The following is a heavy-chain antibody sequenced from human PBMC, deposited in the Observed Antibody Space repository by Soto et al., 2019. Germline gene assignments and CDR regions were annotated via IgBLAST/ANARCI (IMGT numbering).Heavy chain of an antibody. V-gene: IGHV1-69*13. CDR1: GGTFSSYA. D-gene: IGHD5-12*01. CDR2: IIPIFGTA. Sequence: ASVKVSCKASGGTFSSYAISWVRQAPGQGLEWMGGIIPIFGTANYAQKFQGRVTITADESTSTAYMELSSLRSEDTAVYYCARSFSGGYNPYYFDYWGQGTLVTVSS. CDR3: ARSFSGGYNPYYFDY. J-gene: IGHJ4*02.